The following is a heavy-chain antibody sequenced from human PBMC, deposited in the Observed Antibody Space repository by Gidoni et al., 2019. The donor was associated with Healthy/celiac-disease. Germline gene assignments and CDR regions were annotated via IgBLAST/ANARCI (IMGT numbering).Heavy chain of an antibody. Sequence: EVQLLESGGGLVQPGGSLRLSCEASGFTCSSYAMSWVRQAPGKGLEWVSAIGDSGGSTYYADSVKGRFTISRDNSKNTLYLQMNSLRAEDTAVYYCAKVSAYYDILTGSDYWGQGTLVTVSS. D-gene: IGHD3-9*01. CDR3: AKVSAYYDILTGSDY. V-gene: IGHV3-23*01. CDR2: IGDSGGST. J-gene: IGHJ4*02. CDR1: GFTCSSYA.